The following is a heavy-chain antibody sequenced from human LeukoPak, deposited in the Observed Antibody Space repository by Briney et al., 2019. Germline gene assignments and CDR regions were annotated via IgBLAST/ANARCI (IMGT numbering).Heavy chain of an antibody. D-gene: IGHD2-15*01. CDR1: GFTFSSYS. CDR3: ARVSAKGTPHNWFDP. CDR2: ISSSSYI. J-gene: IGHJ5*02. Sequence: GGSLRLSCAASGFTFSSYSMNWVRQAPGKGLEWVSSISSSSYIYYADSVKGRFTISRDNAKNSLYLQMNSLRAEDTAVYYCARVSAKGTPHNWFDPWGQGTLVTVSS. V-gene: IGHV3-21*01.